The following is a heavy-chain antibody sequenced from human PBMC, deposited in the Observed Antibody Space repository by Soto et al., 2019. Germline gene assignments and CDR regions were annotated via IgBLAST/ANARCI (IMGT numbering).Heavy chain of an antibody. Sequence: EVKLVESGGGLVQPGGSLRLSCAASGFTFSRYEMNWVRQAPGKGLEWISYIHSSGTTIYYADSVKGRFTISRDNAKNSLCLQMNSLGAEDTAVYYCATRSGGGGAFDFWGQGTMVTVSS. CDR3: ATRSGGGGAFDF. V-gene: IGHV3-48*03. J-gene: IGHJ3*01. CDR1: GFTFSRYE. CDR2: IHSSGTTI. D-gene: IGHD3-10*01.